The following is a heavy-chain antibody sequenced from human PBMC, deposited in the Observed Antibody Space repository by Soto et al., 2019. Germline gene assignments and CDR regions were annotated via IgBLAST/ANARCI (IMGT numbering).Heavy chain of an antibody. CDR2: IIPIFGTA. CDR3: ARDQGYSRGGAGYYYGMDV. V-gene: IGHV1-69*13. Sequence: VASVKVSFKACGGTFSSYAISWLRQAPGQGLEWMGGIIPIFGTANYAQKFQGRVTITADESTSTAYMELSSLRSEDTAVYYCARDQGYSRGGAGYYYGMDVWGQGTTVTVSS. D-gene: IGHD5-18*01. J-gene: IGHJ6*02. CDR1: GGTFSSYA.